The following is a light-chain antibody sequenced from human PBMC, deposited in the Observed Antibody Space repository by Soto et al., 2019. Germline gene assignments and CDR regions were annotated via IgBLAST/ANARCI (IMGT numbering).Light chain of an antibody. CDR2: EVS. J-gene: IGLJ1*01. CDR3: SSYRSSTNFV. V-gene: IGLV2-14*01. Sequence: QSALAQPASVSGSPGQSITISCTGTSSDVGFYNFVSWYQQHPGKAPKLMIFEVSIRLSGVSNRFSGSKSGNTASLTISGLQAEDEADYYCSSYRSSTNFVFGTGTKVTVL. CDR1: SSDVGFYNF.